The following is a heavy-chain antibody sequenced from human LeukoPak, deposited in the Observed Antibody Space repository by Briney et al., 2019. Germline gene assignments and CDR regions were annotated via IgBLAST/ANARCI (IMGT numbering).Heavy chain of an antibody. CDR3: AELGITMIGGV. D-gene: IGHD3-10*02. CDR1: GFTFSSYE. Sequence: GGSLRLSCAASGFTFSSYEMNWVRQATGKGLEWVSYISSSGSTIYYADSVKGRFTISRDNAKNSLYLQMNSLRAEDTAVYYCAELGITMIGGVWGKGTTVTISS. J-gene: IGHJ6*04. V-gene: IGHV3-48*03. CDR2: ISSSGSTI.